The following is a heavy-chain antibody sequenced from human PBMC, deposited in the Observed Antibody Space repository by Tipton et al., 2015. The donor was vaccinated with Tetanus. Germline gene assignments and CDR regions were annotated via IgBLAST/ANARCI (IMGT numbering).Heavy chain of an antibody. D-gene: IGHD3-3*01. J-gene: IGHJ1*01. CDR1: GGSISSSSYY. CDR3: ADYDFVQGFQH. Sequence: TLSLTCTVSGGSISSSSYYWGWIRQPPGKGLEWIGSIYYSGSTYYNPSLKSRVTISVDTSKNQFSLKLSSVTAADTAVYYCADYDFVQGFQHWGQGTLVTVSS. V-gene: IGHV4-39*01. CDR2: IYYSGST.